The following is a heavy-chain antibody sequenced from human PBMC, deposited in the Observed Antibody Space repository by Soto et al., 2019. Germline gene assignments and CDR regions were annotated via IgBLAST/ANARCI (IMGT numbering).Heavy chain of an antibody. CDR1: GDSVSSNSAA. V-gene: IGHV6-1*01. Sequence: KQSQTLSLTCAISGDSVSSNSAAWNWIRQSPSRGLEWLGRTYYRSKWYNDYAVSVKSRITINPDTSKNQFSLQLNSVTPEDTAVYYCARDGELLTPGSFDYWGQGTLVTVSS. CDR2: TYYRSKWYN. J-gene: IGHJ4*02. CDR3: ARDGELLTPGSFDY. D-gene: IGHD1-26*01.